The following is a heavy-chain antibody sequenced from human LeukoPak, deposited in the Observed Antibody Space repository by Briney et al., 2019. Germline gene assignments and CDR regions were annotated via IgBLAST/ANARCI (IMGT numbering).Heavy chain of an antibody. CDR2: INPNSGGT. CDR3: ARVLSPYGSGSYSPFDY. Sequence: GASVKVSCKASGYTFTGHYMHWVRQAPGQGLEWMGWINPNSGGTNYAQKFQGRVTMTRDTSISTAYMELSRLRSDDTAVYYCARVLSPYGSGSYSPFDYWGQGTLVTVSS. V-gene: IGHV1-2*02. CDR1: GYTFTGHY. J-gene: IGHJ4*02. D-gene: IGHD3-10*01.